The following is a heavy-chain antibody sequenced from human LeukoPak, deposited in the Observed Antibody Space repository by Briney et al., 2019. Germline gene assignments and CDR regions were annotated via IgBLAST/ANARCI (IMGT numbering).Heavy chain of an antibody. V-gene: IGHV3-23*01. CDR1: GFTFSAYA. CDR3: AKGSSGYFADL. Sequence: GGSLRLSCAASGFTFSAYAISWVRQAPGKGLEWVSAISGSGGITYYADSVKGRFTISRGNSKNTLFLQMSSLRAEDTALYYCAKGSSGYFADLWGQGTLVTVSS. J-gene: IGHJ5*02. CDR2: ISGSGGIT. D-gene: IGHD3-22*01.